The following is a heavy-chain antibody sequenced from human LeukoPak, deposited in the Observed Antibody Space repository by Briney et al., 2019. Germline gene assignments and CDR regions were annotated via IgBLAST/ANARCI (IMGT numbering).Heavy chain of an antibody. D-gene: IGHD1-26*01. CDR3: ASDSGSLRGEFDY. V-gene: IGHV3-21*01. Sequence: GGSLRLSCAASGFTSSSYSMNWVRQAPGKGLEWVSSISSSSSYIYYADSVTGRFTISRDNAKNSLYLQMNSLRAEDTAVYYCASDSGSLRGEFDYWGQGTLVTVSS. CDR2: ISSSSSYI. J-gene: IGHJ4*02. CDR1: GFTSSSYS.